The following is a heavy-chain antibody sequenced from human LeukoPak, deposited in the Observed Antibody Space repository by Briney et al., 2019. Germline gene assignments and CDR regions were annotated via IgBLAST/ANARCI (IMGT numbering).Heavy chain of an antibody. CDR2: IYTSGST. CDR3: ARGLYGDYGDY. CDR1: GGSTSSGSNF. V-gene: IGHV4-61*02. D-gene: IGHD4-17*01. J-gene: IGHJ4*02. Sequence: SHTLSLTCTVSGGSTSSGSNFWSWIRQPAGKGLEWIGRIYTSGSTNYNPPLKSRVTIAVGTSKNQFSLKLSSVTAADTAVYYCARGLYGDYGDYWGQGTLVTVSS.